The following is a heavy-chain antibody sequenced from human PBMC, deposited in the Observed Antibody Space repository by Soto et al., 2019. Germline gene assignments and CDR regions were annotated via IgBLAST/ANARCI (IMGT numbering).Heavy chain of an antibody. Sequence: GGSLRLSCAASGFTFSSYAMSWVRQAPGKGLEWVSAISGSGGSTYYADSVKGRFTISRDNSKNTLYLQMNSLRGEDTAVYYCAKVLRITMVRGVITDAFDIWGQGTMVTVSS. D-gene: IGHD3-10*01. V-gene: IGHV3-23*01. CDR1: GFTFSSYA. J-gene: IGHJ3*02. CDR3: AKVLRITMVRGVITDAFDI. CDR2: ISGSGGST.